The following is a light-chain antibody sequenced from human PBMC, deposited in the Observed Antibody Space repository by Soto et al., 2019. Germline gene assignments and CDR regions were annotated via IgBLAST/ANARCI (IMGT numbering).Light chain of an antibody. CDR2: DAS. J-gene: IGKJ1*01. CDR3: HQYVSWT. V-gene: IGKV3-20*01. Sequence: EVVLTQSPVTLSLSPGERATLSCRASQSFRGLLAWYQQKPGQAPRLLIYDASSRATGIPDRFSGSGSGTDFTLTISRLEPEDFAVYYCHQYVSWTFGQGTKVEIK. CDR1: QSFRGL.